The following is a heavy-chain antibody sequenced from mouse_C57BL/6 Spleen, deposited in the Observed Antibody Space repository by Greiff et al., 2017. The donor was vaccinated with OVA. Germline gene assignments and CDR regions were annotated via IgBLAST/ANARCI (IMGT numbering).Heavy chain of an antibody. Sequence: DVKLQESGPELVKPGASVKISCKASGYSFTGYYMNWVKQSPEKSLEWIGEINPSTGGTTYNQKFKAKATLTVDKSSSTAYMQLKSLTSEDSAVYYCASPLYYAMDYWGQGTSVTVSS. V-gene: IGHV1-42*01. CDR1: GYSFTGYY. J-gene: IGHJ4*01. CDR3: ASPLYYAMDY. CDR2: INPSTGGT.